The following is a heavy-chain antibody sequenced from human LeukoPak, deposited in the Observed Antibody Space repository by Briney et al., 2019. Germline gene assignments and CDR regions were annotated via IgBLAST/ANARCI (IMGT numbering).Heavy chain of an antibody. CDR3: VKSAGKDGYRDVFDI. CDR1: GITFSNSA. V-gene: IGHV3-23*01. J-gene: IGHJ3*02. D-gene: IGHD5-24*01. Sequence: GSLRLSCVPPGITFSNSALSWVRQAPGKGLEWVSTITKSGDQTHYADSVRGLFTISRDIFKNTLYLQMNSLRAEDTAVYHCVKSAGKDGYRDVFDIWGQGTMVTVSS. CDR2: ITKSGDQT.